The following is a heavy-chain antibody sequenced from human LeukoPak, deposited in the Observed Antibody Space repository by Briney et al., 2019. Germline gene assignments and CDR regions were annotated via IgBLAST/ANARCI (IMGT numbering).Heavy chain of an antibody. CDR1: GFTFSNYG. D-gene: IGHD1-26*01. Sequence: AGGSLRLSCAASGFTFSNYGMNWVRQAPGKGLEWVAAISSSSRDIFYADSVKGRFSISRDNTQNSLSLQMSSLKAEDTAVYYCVRGAAATLFDYWGQGTLVTVSS. V-gene: IGHV3-21*01. J-gene: IGHJ4*02. CDR3: VRGAAATLFDY. CDR2: ISSSSRDI.